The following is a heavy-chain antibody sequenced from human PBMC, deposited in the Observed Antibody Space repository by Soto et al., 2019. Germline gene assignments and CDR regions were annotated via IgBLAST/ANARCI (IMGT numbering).Heavy chain of an antibody. CDR3: AHRLSGRGYDSSGHYREYFQH. J-gene: IGHJ1*01. Sequence: QITLKESGPTLVKPTQTLTLTCTFSGFSLSTNGVGVGWIRQPPGKAMEWLALIYWDDDKRYSPSLKSRLTITKDTSKNQVVLTLTNMDPVETATYYCAHRLSGRGYDSSGHYREYFQHWGQGTPVTVSS. D-gene: IGHD3-22*01. CDR2: IYWDDDK. CDR1: GFSLSTNGVG. V-gene: IGHV2-5*02.